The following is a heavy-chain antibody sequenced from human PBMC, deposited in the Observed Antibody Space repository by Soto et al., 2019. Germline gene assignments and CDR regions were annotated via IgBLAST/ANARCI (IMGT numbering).Heavy chain of an antibody. D-gene: IGHD3-22*01. CDR2: ISGSGGST. CDR3: AKDPGYYDSSGPVPNFDY. V-gene: IGHV3-23*01. Sequence: GGSLRLSCAASGFTFSSYAMSWVRQAPGKGLEWVSAISGSGGSTYYADSVKGRFTISRDNSKNTLYLQMNSLRAEDTAVYYYAKDPGYYDSSGPVPNFDYWGQGTLVTVSS. CDR1: GFTFSSYA. J-gene: IGHJ4*02.